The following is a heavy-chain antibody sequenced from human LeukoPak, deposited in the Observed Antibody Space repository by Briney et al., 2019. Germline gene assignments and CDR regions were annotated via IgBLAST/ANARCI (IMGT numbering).Heavy chain of an antibody. CDR2: IYHTGTT. D-gene: IGHD5-18*01. Sequence: SETLSLTCIVSGFSISIGYYWGWIRQPPGKGLECIGTIYHTGTTYYNPSLKSRVTISVDTSKNQFSLKLSSVTAADTAVYYCARDSSYGFFDYWGQGTLVTVSS. CDR3: ARDSSYGFFDY. CDR1: GFSISIGYY. J-gene: IGHJ4*02. V-gene: IGHV4-38-2*02.